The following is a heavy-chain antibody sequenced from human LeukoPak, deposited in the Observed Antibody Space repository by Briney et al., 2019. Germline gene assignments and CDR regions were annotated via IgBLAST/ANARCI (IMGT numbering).Heavy chain of an antibody. D-gene: IGHD3-22*01. J-gene: IGHJ4*02. Sequence: SETLSLTCTVSGVSISSGYYWGWIRQPPGKGLEWIGSIYHSGSTYYNPSLKSRVTISVDTSKNQFSLKLSSVTAADTAVYYCASQGRDYDSSGYYYTRGDYWGQGTLVTVSS. CDR2: IYHSGST. V-gene: IGHV4-38-2*02. CDR3: ASQGRDYDSSGYYYTRGDY. CDR1: GVSISSGYY.